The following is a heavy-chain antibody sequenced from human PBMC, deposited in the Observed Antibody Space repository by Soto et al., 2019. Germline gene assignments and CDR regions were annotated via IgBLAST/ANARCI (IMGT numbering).Heavy chain of an antibody. J-gene: IGHJ4*02. D-gene: IGHD6-19*01. CDR2: IWNDGSNK. CDR3: ARDMGYSSGHGFDY. CDR1: GFTFISLS. V-gene: IGHV3-33*01. Sequence: RGSLRLSCEASGFTFISLSIHFFRHSPGKGLDWVALIWNDGSNKYYSDSVKGRFTISRDNSKNTLYLQMNSLRAEDTALYYCARDMGYSSGHGFDYWGQGTLVTVSS.